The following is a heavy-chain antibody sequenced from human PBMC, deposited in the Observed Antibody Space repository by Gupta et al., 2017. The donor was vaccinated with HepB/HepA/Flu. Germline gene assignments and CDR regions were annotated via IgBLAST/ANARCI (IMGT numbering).Heavy chain of an antibody. D-gene: IGHD5-24*01. Sequence: EVQLVESGGGLVQPGGSPRLSCAASGFTFSDHFIDWVRQAPGKGLEWLGRTKDKAYSYTTEYAASVKGRFTISRDDSKNSVYLQMNSLRTEDTAVYYCAAIRASDGYWGQGTLVTVSS. CDR1: GFTFSDHF. CDR3: AAIRASDGY. V-gene: IGHV3-72*01. CDR2: TKDKAYSYTT. J-gene: IGHJ4*02.